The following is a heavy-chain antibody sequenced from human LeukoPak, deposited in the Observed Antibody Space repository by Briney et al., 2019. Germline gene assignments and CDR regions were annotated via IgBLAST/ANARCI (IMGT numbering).Heavy chain of an antibody. Sequence: GGSLRLSCTASGFTFSDYYMTWIRQAPGKGLEWLSHISSTASSISSANSVKGRFTISRDNAKDSLYLEMNSLRVEDTAVYSCARSGILYALDNWGQGTLVTVSS. CDR2: ISSTASSI. D-gene: IGHD2-8*01. CDR3: ARSGILYALDN. V-gene: IGHV3-11*04. J-gene: IGHJ4*02. CDR1: GFTFSDYY.